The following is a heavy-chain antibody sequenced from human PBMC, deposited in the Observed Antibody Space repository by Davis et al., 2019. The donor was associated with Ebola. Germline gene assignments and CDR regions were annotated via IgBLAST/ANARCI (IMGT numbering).Heavy chain of an antibody. CDR3: AKPRYCSGGSCYPPDY. D-gene: IGHD2-15*01. J-gene: IGHJ4*02. CDR2: ISLSGGNT. V-gene: IGHV3-23*01. Sequence: PGGSLRLSCAASGFTFSSFAMSWVRQAPGKGLEWVSGISLSGGNTYYADSVKGRFTISRDNSKSTLYLQMNSLRTEDTAVYYCAKPRYCSGGSCYPPDYWGQGTLVTVSS. CDR1: GFTFSSFA.